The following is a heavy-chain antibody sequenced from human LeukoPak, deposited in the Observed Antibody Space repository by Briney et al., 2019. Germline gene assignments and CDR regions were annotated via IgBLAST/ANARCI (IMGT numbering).Heavy chain of an antibody. CDR1: GGSISNYY. CDR3: ARDVQT. V-gene: IGHV4-59*01. J-gene: IGHJ5*02. CDR2: ISYSGST. Sequence: SETLSLTCTVAGGSISNYYWSCVRQSPGKKLEWLGYISYSGSTNYNPSLKSRVTLSVDTSKNQFSLKLSSVTAADTAVYYCARDVQTWGQGTLVPVSS.